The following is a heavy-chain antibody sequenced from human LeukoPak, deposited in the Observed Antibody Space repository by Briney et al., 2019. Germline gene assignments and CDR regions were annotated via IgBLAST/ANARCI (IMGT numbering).Heavy chain of an antibody. J-gene: IGHJ4*02. V-gene: IGHV1-69*13. Sequence: SVKVSFKASGGTFSSYAISWVRQAPGQGLEWMGGIIPIFGTANYAQKFQGRVTITADESTSTAYMELSSLRSEDTAVYYCAKTPSAGYYYDSSGYTWVLDYWGQGTLVTVSS. CDR3: AKTPSAGYYYDSSGYTWVLDY. CDR1: GGTFSSYA. CDR2: IIPIFGTA. D-gene: IGHD3-22*01.